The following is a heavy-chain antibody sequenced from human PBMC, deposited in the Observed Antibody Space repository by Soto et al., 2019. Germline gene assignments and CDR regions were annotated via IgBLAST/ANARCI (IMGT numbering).Heavy chain of an antibody. J-gene: IGHJ4*02. Sequence: SLRLPCAASGLTFSSYAMSWVRQAPGKGLEWVSAISGSGGSTYYADSVKGRFTISRDNSKNTLYLQMNSLRAEDTAVYYCAKGSPLYSSSSGYFDYWGQGTLVTVSS. CDR1: GLTFSSYA. D-gene: IGHD6-6*01. CDR3: AKGSPLYSSSSGYFDY. CDR2: ISGSGGST. V-gene: IGHV3-23*01.